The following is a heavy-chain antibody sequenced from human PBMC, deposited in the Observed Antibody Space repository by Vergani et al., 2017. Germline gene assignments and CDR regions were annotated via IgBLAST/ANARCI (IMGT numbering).Heavy chain of an antibody. D-gene: IGHD2/OR15-2a*01. J-gene: IGHJ4*01. V-gene: IGHV3-23*01. Sequence: EVHLLESGGGLVQSGGSLRLSCAASGFTFSHSAVSWVRQAPGRGLAWVSSISGPGLSTSYADSVKGRFSISRDNSKNTVFLQMHSLRAEDTAIYYCVKEKIDLGSYFFDSWGHGILVTVSS. CDR1: GFTFSHSA. CDR2: ISGPGLST. CDR3: VKEKIDLGSYFFDS.